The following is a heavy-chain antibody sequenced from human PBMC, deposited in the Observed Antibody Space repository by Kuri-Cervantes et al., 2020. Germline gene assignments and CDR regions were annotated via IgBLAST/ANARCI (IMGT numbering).Heavy chain of an antibody. CDR3: ARIGTGYKFRFDP. J-gene: IGHJ5*02. Sequence: GESLKISCEASGFTFSSYWMSWVREAPGKGLGWVANIKQEGSEKYYVESVTGRFTISRDNAKNSLYLQMNSLRAEDAAVYYCARIGTGYKFRFDPWGQGTLVTVSS. V-gene: IGHV3-7*01. D-gene: IGHD3-9*01. CDR1: GFTFSSYW. CDR2: IKQEGSEK.